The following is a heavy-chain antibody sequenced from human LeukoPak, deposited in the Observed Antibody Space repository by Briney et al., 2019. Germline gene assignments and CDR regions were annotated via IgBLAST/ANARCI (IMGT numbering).Heavy chain of an antibody. V-gene: IGHV4-4*07. CDR2: IYSTGST. J-gene: IGHJ6*03. Sequence: SETLSLTCTVSGGYITSYFWSWIRQPAGKEMEWIGRIYSTGSTNYNPSLKSRVTMSVGKSTNQFSLKLSSVTAADTAVYYCAREVVTISGADMKNYMDVWGAGTTVTVSS. D-gene: IGHD3-3*02. CDR1: GGYITSYF. CDR3: AREVVTISGADMKNYMDV.